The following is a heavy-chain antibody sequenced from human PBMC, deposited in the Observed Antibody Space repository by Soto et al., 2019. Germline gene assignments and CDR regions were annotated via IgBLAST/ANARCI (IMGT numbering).Heavy chain of an antibody. CDR3: ARVHRASSWAYTWLGP. Sequence: SVKVSCKASGGTFSTYAITCVRQAPGQGLEWMGGIIPLFGTAKYAQRFQGRVTITADESTSTAYMELSSLRFEDTAVYYCARVHRASSWAYTWLGPWGKGTGVIV. J-gene: IGHJ5*02. V-gene: IGHV1-69*13. CDR2: IIPLFGTA. D-gene: IGHD6-13*01. CDR1: GGTFSTYA.